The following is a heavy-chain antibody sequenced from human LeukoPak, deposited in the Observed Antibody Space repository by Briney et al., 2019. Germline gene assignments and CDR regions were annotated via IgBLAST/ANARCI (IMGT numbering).Heavy chain of an antibody. J-gene: IGHJ4*02. Sequence: GESLKISRNGSGYSYTSYWIGLVRQMPGKGLEWMGIIYPGDSDTRYSPSFQGQVTISADKSISTAYLQWSGLKPSDTPMYYCARQVDGYNRFEYCGQGTLVTVSS. CDR1: GYSYTSYW. CDR2: IYPGDSDT. CDR3: ARQVDGYNRFEY. V-gene: IGHV5-51*01. D-gene: IGHD5-24*01.